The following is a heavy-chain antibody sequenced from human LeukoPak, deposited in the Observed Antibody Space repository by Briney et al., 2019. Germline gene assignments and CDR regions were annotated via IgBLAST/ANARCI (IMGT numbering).Heavy chain of an antibody. CDR3: ASPVVTRRGSEDY. D-gene: IGHD4-23*01. V-gene: IGHV1-69*13. Sequence: ASVKVSCKASGGTFSSYAISWVRQAPGQGLEWMGGIIPIFGTANYAQKFQGRVTITADESTSTAYMGLSSLRSEDTAVYYCASPVVTRRGSEDYWGQGTLVTVSS. CDR2: IIPIFGTA. J-gene: IGHJ4*02. CDR1: GGTFSSYA.